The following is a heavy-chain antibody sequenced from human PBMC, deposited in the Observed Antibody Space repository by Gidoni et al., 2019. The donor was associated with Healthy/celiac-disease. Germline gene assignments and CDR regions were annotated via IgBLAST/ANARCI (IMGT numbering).Heavy chain of an antibody. CDR2: ISSSSSYI. Sequence: EVQLVESGGGLVKPGGSLSLSCAASGFTFSSYSMNWVRQAPGKGLEWVSSISSSSSYIDYADSVKGRFTISRDNAKNSLYLQMNSLRAEDTAVYYCARDPPALVGATDWYFDLWGRGTLVTVSS. J-gene: IGHJ2*01. D-gene: IGHD1-26*01. CDR3: ARDPPALVGATDWYFDL. CDR1: GFTFSSYS. V-gene: IGHV3-21*01.